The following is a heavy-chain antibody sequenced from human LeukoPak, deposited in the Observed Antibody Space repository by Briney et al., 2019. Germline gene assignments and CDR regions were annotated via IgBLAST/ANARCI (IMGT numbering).Heavy chain of an antibody. J-gene: IGHJ6*02. CDR3: ARDEQWLVPISRPFYGMDV. D-gene: IGHD6-19*01. CDR2: INTYNGNT. Sequence: AASVTVSCTASGYTFTSSGISWVRQAPGQGLEWMGWINTYNGNTNYAQKLQGRVTMTTDTPTSTAYMELRSLRSDDTAVYYCARDEQWLVPISRPFYGMDVWGQGTTVTVSS. V-gene: IGHV1-18*01. CDR1: GYTFTSSG.